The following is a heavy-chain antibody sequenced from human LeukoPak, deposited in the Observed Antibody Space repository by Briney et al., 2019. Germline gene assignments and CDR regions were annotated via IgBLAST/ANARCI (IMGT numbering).Heavy chain of an antibody. Sequence: GGSLRLSCAASGFTFNIYAMSWVRQAPGKGLEWVSAISGSGGTTYYADSLKGRFTISRDNSKNTLYLQMNSLRAEDTAVYYCAKDPPRYYDSSGYRNFIPYWGQGTLVTVSS. CDR3: AKDPPRYYDSSGYRNFIPY. CDR2: ISGSGGTT. J-gene: IGHJ4*02. D-gene: IGHD3-22*01. V-gene: IGHV3-23*01. CDR1: GFTFNIYA.